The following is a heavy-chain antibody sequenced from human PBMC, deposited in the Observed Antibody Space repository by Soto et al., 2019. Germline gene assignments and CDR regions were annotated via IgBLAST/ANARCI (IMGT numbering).Heavy chain of an antibody. CDR1: GFTFSSYG. D-gene: IGHD2-2*01. CDR3: AKDGDCSSTSCHYYYYGMDV. J-gene: IGHJ6*02. V-gene: IGHV3-30*18. CDR2: ISYDGSNK. Sequence: QVQLVESGGGVVQPGRSLRLSCAASGFTFSSYGMHWVRQAPGKGLEWVAVISYDGSNKYYADSVKGRFTISRDNSKNTLYLQMNSLRAEDTAVYYCAKDGDCSSTSCHYYYYGMDVWGQGTTVTVSS.